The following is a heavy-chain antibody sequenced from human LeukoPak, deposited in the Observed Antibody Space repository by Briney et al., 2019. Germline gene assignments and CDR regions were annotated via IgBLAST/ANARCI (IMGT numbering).Heavy chain of an antibody. Sequence: SETLSLTCTVSGGSISSYYWSWIRQPAGKGLEWIGRIYTSGGTNYNPSLKSRVTMSVDTSKNQFSLKLSSVTAADTAVYYCARGSYSSGWEGYYYYYMDVWGKGTTVTISS. V-gene: IGHV4-4*07. J-gene: IGHJ6*03. D-gene: IGHD6-19*01. CDR1: GGSISSYY. CDR3: ARGSYSSGWEGYYYYYMDV. CDR2: IYTSGGT.